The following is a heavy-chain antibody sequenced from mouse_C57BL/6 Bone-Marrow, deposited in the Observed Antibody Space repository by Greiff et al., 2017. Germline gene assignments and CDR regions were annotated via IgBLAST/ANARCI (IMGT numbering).Heavy chain of an antibody. CDR2: INPNNGGT. CDR1: GYTFTDYY. D-gene: IGHD2-3*01. Sequence: VQLQQSGPELVKPGASVKISCKASGYTFTDYYMNWVKQSHGKSLEWIGDINPNNGGTSYNQKFKGKATLTVDKSSSTAYMELRSLTSEDSAVYYCAREEDGYFSFANGGRGTLVTVTA. CDR3: AREEDGYFSFAN. J-gene: IGHJ3*01. V-gene: IGHV1-26*01.